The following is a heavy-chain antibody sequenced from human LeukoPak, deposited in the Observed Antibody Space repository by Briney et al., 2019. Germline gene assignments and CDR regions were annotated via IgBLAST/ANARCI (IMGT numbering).Heavy chain of an antibody. J-gene: IGHJ4*02. CDR3: ARGDTLYGSSAHAGY. V-gene: IGHV1-69*06. CDR1: GGTFSSYA. CDR2: IIPIFGTP. Sequence: SVKVSCKASGGTFSSYAIRWVRQAPGQGLEWMGGIIPIFGTPNYAQNFQGRVTITADTSTNTAYMELSSLRSGDTAVYYCARGDTLYGSSAHAGYWGQGTLVTVSS. D-gene: IGHD6-13*01.